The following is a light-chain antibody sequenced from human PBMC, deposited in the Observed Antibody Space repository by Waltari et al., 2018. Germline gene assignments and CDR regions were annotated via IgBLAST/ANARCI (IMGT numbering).Light chain of an antibody. CDR2: GAS. J-gene: IGKJ2*01. CDR1: QTVPNNF. V-gene: IGKV3-20*01. Sequence: EVVLTQSPGTLSLSAGARATLSCGASQTVPNNFLAWYQHNPGQAPRLLIYGASNRATGIPDRFTGSGSGTDFTLTITRLEPEDFGVYYGQQYGRAPRNLGPGTKLEIK. CDR3: QQYGRAPRN.